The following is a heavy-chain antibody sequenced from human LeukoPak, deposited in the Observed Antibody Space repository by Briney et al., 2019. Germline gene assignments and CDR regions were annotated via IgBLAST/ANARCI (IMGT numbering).Heavy chain of an antibody. D-gene: IGHD2-2*01. CDR3: ARGCSSTSGYYYYGMDV. J-gene: IGHJ6*02. CDR2: IIPIFGTA. Sequence: ASVKVSCTASGGTFSSYAISWVRQAPGQGLEWMGGIIPIFGTANYAQKFQGRVTITADESTSTAYMELSSLRSEDTAVYYCARGCSSTSGYYYYGMDVWGQGTTVTVSS. CDR1: GGTFSSYA. V-gene: IGHV1-69*13.